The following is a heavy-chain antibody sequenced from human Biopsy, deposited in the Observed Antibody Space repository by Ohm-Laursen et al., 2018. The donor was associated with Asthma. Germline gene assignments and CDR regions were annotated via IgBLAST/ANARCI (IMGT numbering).Heavy chain of an antibody. CDR3: AKRRGYSDFNDFDY. CDR2: ISHDGQTQ. J-gene: IGHJ4*01. V-gene: IGHV3-30*18. Sequence: SLRLSCAASGFTFSRYAIHWVRQAPGKGLEWVAVISHDGQTQHYAESVKGRFALSRDNSQNTLYLQMISLRTDDTAVYYCAKRRGYSDFNDFDYWGHGALVTVSS. CDR1: GFTFSRYA. D-gene: IGHD4-11*01.